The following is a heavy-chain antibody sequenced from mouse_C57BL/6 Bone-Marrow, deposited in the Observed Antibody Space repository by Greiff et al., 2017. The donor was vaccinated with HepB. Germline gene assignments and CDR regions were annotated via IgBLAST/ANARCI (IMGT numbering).Heavy chain of an antibody. V-gene: IGHV14-4*01. Sequence: EVQLQQSGAELVRPGASVKLSCTASGFNIKDDYMHWVKQRPEQGLEWIGWIDPENGDTEYDSKFQGKATITADTSSNTAYLQLSSLTSEDTAVYYCTKDSNYSYYYAMDYWGQGTSVTVSS. D-gene: IGHD2-5*01. CDR1: GFNIKDDY. J-gene: IGHJ4*01. CDR3: TKDSNYSYYYAMDY. CDR2: IDPENGDT.